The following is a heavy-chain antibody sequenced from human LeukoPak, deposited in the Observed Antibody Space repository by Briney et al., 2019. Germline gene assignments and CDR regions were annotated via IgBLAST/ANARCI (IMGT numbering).Heavy chain of an antibody. CDR2: IYYSGST. CDR3: ASHQYSGYGLVDY. Sequence: PSETLSLTCTVSGVSISSYHWTWIRQPPGKGLEWIGYIYYSGSTNYNPSLKSRVTISVDTSENQFSLKLSSVTAADTAVYYCASHQYSGYGLVDYWGQETLVTVSS. V-gene: IGHV4-59*08. CDR1: GVSISSYH. D-gene: IGHD5-12*01. J-gene: IGHJ4*02.